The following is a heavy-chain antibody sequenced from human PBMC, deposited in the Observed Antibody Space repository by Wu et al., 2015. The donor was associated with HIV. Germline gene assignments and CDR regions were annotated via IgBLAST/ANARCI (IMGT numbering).Heavy chain of an antibody. Sequence: QVQLVQSGTEVKKPGASVKVSCKTSGYTFTSYDISWVRQATGQGLEWMGWISPDTGNTDFAQKFQGRVTITRNTSISTAYMELSSLRSEDTAVYYCARGDLLGYVTDYWGQGTLVTVSS. CDR3: ARGDLLGYVTDY. J-gene: IGHJ4*02. V-gene: IGHV1-8*01. CDR1: GYTFTSYD. D-gene: IGHD5-18*01. CDR2: ISPDTGNT.